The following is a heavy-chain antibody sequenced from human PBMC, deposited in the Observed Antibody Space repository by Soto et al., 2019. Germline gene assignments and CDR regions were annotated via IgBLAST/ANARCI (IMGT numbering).Heavy chain of an antibody. D-gene: IGHD3-22*01. V-gene: IGHV1-69*01. CDR2: IIPIFGTT. CDR1: GGTFSTYA. Sequence: QVQLVQSGAEVKKPGSSVKASCKASGGTFSTYAFSWVRQAPGQGLEWMGGIIPIFGTTNYAQKFQGRVTITADESTSTAYMELSSLRSEDTAVYYCATIPKPSYYDTRPPYFFDYWGQGTLVTVSS. CDR3: ATIPKPSYYDTRPPYFFDY. J-gene: IGHJ4*02.